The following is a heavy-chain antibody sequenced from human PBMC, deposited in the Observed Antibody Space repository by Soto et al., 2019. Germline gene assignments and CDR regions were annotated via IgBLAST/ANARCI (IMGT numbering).Heavy chain of an antibody. V-gene: IGHV4-4*07. Sequence: SETLSLTCTVSGGSISSYYWSWIRQPAGKGLEWIGRIYTSGGTNYNPSLKSRVTMPVDTSKNQFSLKLSSVTAADTAVYYGARAIGSVGCATSNWFDPWGQGTLVTVS. D-gene: IGHD2-2*01. CDR3: ARAIGSVGCATSNWFDP. CDR1: GGSISSYY. CDR2: IYTSGGT. J-gene: IGHJ5*02.